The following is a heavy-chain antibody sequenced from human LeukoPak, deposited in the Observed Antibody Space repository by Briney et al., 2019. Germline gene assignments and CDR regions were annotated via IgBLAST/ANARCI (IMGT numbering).Heavy chain of an antibody. Sequence: SVKVSCKASGGTFSSYAISWVRQAPGQGLEWMGRIIPILGIANYAQKFQGRVTITADKSTSTAYMELSSLRSEDTAAYYCARDEGLLAFDIWGQGTMVTVSS. V-gene: IGHV1-69*04. J-gene: IGHJ3*02. D-gene: IGHD3/OR15-3a*01. CDR2: IIPILGIA. CDR1: GGTFSSYA. CDR3: ARDEGLLAFDI.